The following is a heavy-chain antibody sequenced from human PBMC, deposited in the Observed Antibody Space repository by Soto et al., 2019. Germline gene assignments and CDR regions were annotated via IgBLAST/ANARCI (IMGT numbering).Heavy chain of an antibody. CDR3: AKRTLSSSWFFDY. CDR2: ISSDGSNT. CDR1: GFTFSSYD. J-gene: IGHJ4*02. Sequence: QVHLVESGGGVVQPGRSLRLSCAASGFTFSSYDMHWVRQAPGQGLEWVAIISSDGSNTYYADSVKGRFTISRDNSKNTLYLQMNSLRADDPAVYFCAKRTLSSSWFFDYWGQGTLVTVSS. V-gene: IGHV3-30*18. D-gene: IGHD6-13*01.